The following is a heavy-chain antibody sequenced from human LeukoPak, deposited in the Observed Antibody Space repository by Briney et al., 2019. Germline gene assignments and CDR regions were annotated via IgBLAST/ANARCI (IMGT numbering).Heavy chain of an antibody. CDR3: ARDRGGITIFGVVGYMDV. Sequence: PSETLSLTCTVSGGSISSGGYYWSWIRQPPGKGLEWIGYIYHSGSTYYNPSLKSRVTISVDRSKNQFSLKLSSVTAADTAVYYCARDRGGITIFGVVGYMDVWGKGTTVTVSS. D-gene: IGHD3-3*01. V-gene: IGHV4-30-2*01. J-gene: IGHJ6*03. CDR1: GGSISSGGYY. CDR2: IYHSGST.